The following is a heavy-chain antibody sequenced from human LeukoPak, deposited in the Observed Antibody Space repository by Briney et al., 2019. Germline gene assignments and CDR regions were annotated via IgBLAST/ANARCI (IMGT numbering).Heavy chain of an antibody. CDR1: GGSISSYY. V-gene: IGHV4-59*08. Sequence: AETLSLTCSVSGGSISSYYWSWIRQPPGKGLEWIGYIYYSGSTNYNPSLKSRVTMSVDTSKNQFSLKLSSVTAADTAVYYCARLYYYYGLDVWGHGTTVTVSS. CDR2: IYYSGST. J-gene: IGHJ6*02. CDR3: ARLYYYYGLDV.